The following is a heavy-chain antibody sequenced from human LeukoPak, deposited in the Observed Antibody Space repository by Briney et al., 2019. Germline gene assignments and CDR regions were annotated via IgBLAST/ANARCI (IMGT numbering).Heavy chain of an antibody. CDR1: GYSFTSNY. J-gene: IGHJ4*02. V-gene: IGHV1-46*01. CDR2: IYPRDGST. Sequence: VASVKASCKASGYSFTSNYIHWVRQAPGQGLEWMGMIYPRDGSTSYAQKFQGRVTVTRDTSTSTVHMELSGLRSEDTAVYYCARDQEAFDYWGQGTLVTVSS. CDR3: ARDQEAFDY.